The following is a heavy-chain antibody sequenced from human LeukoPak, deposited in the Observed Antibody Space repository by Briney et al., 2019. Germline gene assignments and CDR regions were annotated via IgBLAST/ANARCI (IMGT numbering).Heavy chain of an antibody. V-gene: IGHV3-23*01. J-gene: IGHJ4*02. CDR2: ISGSGGST. D-gene: IGHD6-19*01. Sequence: GGSLRLSCAASGFTFSSFAMSWVRQAPGKGLEWVSAISGSGGSTYYADSVKGRFTISRDNSKNTLYLQMNSLRAEDTAVYYCAKMVRIAVAGNGPIDYWGQGTLVTVSS. CDR1: GFTFSSFA. CDR3: AKMVRIAVAGNGPIDY.